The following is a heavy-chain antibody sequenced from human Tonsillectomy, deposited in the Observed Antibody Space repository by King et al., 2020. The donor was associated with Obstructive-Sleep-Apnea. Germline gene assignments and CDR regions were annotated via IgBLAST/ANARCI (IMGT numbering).Heavy chain of an antibody. CDR1: GFTFSKTW. D-gene: IGHD3-10*01. J-gene: IGHJ4*02. Sequence: VQLVESGGGLVKPGGSLRLSCEASGFTFSKTWMRWVRQAPGKGLEWIGRIKSKNDGGPIDYAAPVKGRFIISRDDSESTVYLQMNSLKTEDTAVYYCTTDPRDWGQGTLVTVSA. CDR2: IKSKNDGGPI. V-gene: IGHV3-15*01. CDR3: TTDPRD.